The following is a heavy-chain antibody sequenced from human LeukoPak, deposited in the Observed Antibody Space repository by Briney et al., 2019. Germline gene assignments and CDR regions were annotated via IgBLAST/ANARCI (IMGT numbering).Heavy chain of an antibody. CDR2: IRYDGSNK. CDR3: AKESDYYDSSGYHIDY. CDR1: GFTFSSYG. D-gene: IGHD3-22*01. Sequence: GGSLRLSCAASGFTFSSYGMHWVRQAPGKGLEWVAFIRYDGSNKYYEDSVKGRFTISRDNAKNTLYLQMNSLRAEDTAVYYCAKESDYYDSSGYHIDYWGQGTLVTVSS. V-gene: IGHV3-30*02. J-gene: IGHJ4*02.